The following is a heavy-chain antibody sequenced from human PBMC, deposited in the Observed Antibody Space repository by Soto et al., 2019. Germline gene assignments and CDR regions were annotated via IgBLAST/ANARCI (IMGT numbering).Heavy chain of an antibody. CDR1: GFTFTSYA. V-gene: IGHV3-23*01. Sequence: EVQLLESGGGLVQPGGSLRLSCVASGFTFTSYAMTWVRQAPGKGLEWVSGISGSGGTTYYADSVKGRFTISRDNSKNTLHLQMNSLRAEDTAVYYCARQRDGREGDYWGQGTLVTVSS. D-gene: IGHD1-26*01. J-gene: IGHJ4*02. CDR2: ISGSGGTT. CDR3: ARQRDGREGDY.